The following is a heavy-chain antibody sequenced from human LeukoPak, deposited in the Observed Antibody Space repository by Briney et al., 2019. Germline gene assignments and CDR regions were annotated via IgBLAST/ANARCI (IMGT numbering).Heavy chain of an antibody. CDR1: GYSFSNYW. D-gene: IGHD6-19*01. Sequence: GESLKISCKGSGYSFSNYWIGWVRQMPGKGLEWMGIIYPDESNTRYSPSFQGQVTISADKSISTAYLQWSSLKASDTAIYYCARHEGGGWYIDYWGQGTLVTVSS. J-gene: IGHJ4*02. CDR3: ARHEGGGWYIDY. CDR2: IYPDESNT. V-gene: IGHV5-51*01.